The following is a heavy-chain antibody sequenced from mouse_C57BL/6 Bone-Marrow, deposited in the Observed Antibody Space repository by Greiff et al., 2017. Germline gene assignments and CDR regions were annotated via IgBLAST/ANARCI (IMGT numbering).Heavy chain of an antibody. Sequence: EVMLVESGGGLVQPGGSLKLSCAASGFTFSDYYMYWVRQTPEKRLEWVAYISNGGGSTYYPDTVKGRFTISRDNAKNTLYLQMSRLKSEDTAMYYCARQYGSSPYYAMDYWGQGTSVTVSS. CDR2: ISNGGGST. CDR3: ARQYGSSPYYAMDY. J-gene: IGHJ4*01. D-gene: IGHD1-1*01. V-gene: IGHV5-12*01. CDR1: GFTFSDYY.